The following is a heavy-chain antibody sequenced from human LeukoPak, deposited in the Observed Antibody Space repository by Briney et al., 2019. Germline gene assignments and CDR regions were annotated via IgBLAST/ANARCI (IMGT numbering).Heavy chain of an antibody. V-gene: IGHV1-69*04. CDR3: ARAATMVRGGRQINWFDP. J-gene: IGHJ5*02. Sequence: ASVKVSCKASGGTFSSYAISWVRQAPGQGLEWMGRIIPILGIANYAQKFQGRVTITADKSTSTAYMELSSLRSEDTAVYYCARAATMVRGGRQINWFDPWGQGTLVTVSS. CDR2: IIPILGIA. CDR1: GGTFSSYA. D-gene: IGHD3-10*01.